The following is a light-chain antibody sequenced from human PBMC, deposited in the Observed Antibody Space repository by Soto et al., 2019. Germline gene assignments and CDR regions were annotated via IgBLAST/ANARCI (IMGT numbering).Light chain of an antibody. CDR1: QTVNYY. V-gene: IGKV3-11*01. CDR2: DTS. Sequence: EIVVTQSPATLSLSPGDRATLSCRTSQTVNYYLAWYQQKPGQAPRLLIYDTSNRATGIPARFTGSGSGTDFTLTISSLEPEDFAVYYCHQRGDWPTFGGGPKVEIK. CDR3: HQRGDWPT. J-gene: IGKJ4*01.